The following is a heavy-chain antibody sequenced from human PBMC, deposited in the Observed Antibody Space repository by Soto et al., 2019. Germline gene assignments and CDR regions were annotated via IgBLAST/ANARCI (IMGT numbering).Heavy chain of an antibody. CDR2: ISYDGSNK. Sequence: GGSLRLSCAASGFTFSSYAMHWVRQAPGKGLEWVAVISYDGSNKYYADSVKGRFTISRDNSKNTLYLQMNSLRAEDTAVYYCARGTGYSSRRGVDYWGQGTLVTVSS. CDR3: ARGTGYSSRRGVDY. D-gene: IGHD6-13*01. V-gene: IGHV3-30-3*01. CDR1: GFTFSSYA. J-gene: IGHJ4*02.